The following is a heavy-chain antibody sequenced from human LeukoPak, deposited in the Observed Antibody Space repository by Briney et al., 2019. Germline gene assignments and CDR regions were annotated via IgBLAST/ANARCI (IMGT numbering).Heavy chain of an antibody. J-gene: IGHJ6*03. Sequence: KPSETLSLTCTVSGGSISSYYWSWIRQPPGKGLEWIGYIYYSGSTNYNPSLKSRVTISVDTSKNQFSLKLSSVTAADTAVYYCARPPFGGDYYGPRRYMDVWGKGTTVTVSS. CDR1: GGSISSYY. CDR3: ARPPFGGDYYGPRRYMDV. V-gene: IGHV4-59*01. CDR2: IYYSGST. D-gene: IGHD3-10*01.